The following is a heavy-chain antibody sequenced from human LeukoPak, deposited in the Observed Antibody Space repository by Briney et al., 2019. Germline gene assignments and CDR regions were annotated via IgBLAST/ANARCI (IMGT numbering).Heavy chain of an antibody. CDR1: GFTFSTYW. CDR3: ARPSYNSGSFFDY. Sequence: GGSLRLSCTASGFTFSTYWMRWVRQAPGKGPEWVANIKHDGNEMYYVDSVKGRFSISRDNAKNSLYLQMNSLRVEDTAVYYCARPSYNSGSFFDYWGQGSLVTVS. D-gene: IGHD3-10*01. V-gene: IGHV3-7*01. CDR2: IKHDGNEM. J-gene: IGHJ4*02.